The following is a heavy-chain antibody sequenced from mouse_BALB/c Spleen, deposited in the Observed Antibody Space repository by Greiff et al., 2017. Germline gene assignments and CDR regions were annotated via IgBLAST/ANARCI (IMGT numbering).Heavy chain of an antibody. CDR1: GFNIKDYY. Sequence: EVQLQESGAELVRPGALVKLSCTASGFNIKDYYMHWVKQRPEQGLEWIGWIDPENGNTIYDPKFQGKASITADTSSNTAYLQLSSLTSEDTAVYYCAYYYYGSKAFDYWGQGTTLTVSS. D-gene: IGHD1-1*01. V-gene: IGHV14-1*02. CDR3: AYYYYGSKAFDY. CDR2: IDPENGNT. J-gene: IGHJ2*01.